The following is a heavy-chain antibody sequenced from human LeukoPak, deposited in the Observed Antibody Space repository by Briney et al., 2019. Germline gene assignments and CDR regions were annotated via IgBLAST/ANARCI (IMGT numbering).Heavy chain of an antibody. V-gene: IGHV3-21*06. CDR3: ARDPVAVVPAATPGSSSYYYYKGLDV. CDR1: GFTFRKNR. CDR2: ISSSSNYI. D-gene: IGHD2-2*01. Sequence: GGSLRLSCAASGFTFRKNRMHWVRQTPGKGLEWVASISSSSNYIFYGDSVRGRFTISRDNANNSLSLHMNSLSAEDTGVYFCARDPVAVVPAATPGSSSYYYYKGLDVWGQGTTVTVSS. J-gene: IGHJ6*02.